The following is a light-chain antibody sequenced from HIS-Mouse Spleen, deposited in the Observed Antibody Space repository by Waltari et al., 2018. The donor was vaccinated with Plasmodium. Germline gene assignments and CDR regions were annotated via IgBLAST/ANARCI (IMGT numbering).Light chain of an antibody. Sequence: EIVMQQSPATLSVSPGERATLSCRASQSVSSNLAWYQQKPGQAPRHLIYGASTRGTGIPARFSGSGSGTEFTLTISSLQSEDFAVYYCQQYNNWPFTFGPGTKVDIK. CDR3: QQYNNWPFT. J-gene: IGKJ3*01. V-gene: IGKV3-15*01. CDR2: GAS. CDR1: QSVSSN.